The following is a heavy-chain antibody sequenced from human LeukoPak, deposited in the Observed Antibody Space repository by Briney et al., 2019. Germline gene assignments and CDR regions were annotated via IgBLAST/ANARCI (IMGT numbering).Heavy chain of an antibody. J-gene: IGHJ5*02. CDR1: GGTFSSYA. CDR2: IIPIFGTA. D-gene: IGHD3-22*01. Sequence: GSSVEVSCKASGGTFSSYAISWVRQAPGQGLEWMGRIIPIFGTANYAQKFQGRVTITTDESTSTAYMELSSLRSEDTAVYYCARQYYYDSSGYYYHWGQGTLVTVSS. CDR3: ARQYYYDSSGYYYH. V-gene: IGHV1-69*05.